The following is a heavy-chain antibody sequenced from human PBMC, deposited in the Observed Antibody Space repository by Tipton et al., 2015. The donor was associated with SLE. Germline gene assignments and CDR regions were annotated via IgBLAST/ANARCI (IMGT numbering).Heavy chain of an antibody. Sequence: RSLRLSCAASGFSLSNYPMHWVRQAPGKGLEWVSGISWNSGRKDYADSVKGRFTISRDNAKNSLYLQMNTLRPEDTALYYCVKDSTMFYDILTAYPAAWGQGTLVTVSS. V-gene: IGHV3-9*01. CDR1: GFSLSNYP. CDR2: ISWNSGRK. J-gene: IGHJ5*02. D-gene: IGHD3-9*01. CDR3: VKDSTMFYDILTAYPAA.